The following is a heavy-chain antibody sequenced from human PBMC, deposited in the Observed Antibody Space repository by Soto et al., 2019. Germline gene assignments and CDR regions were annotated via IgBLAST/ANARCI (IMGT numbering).Heavy chain of an antibody. CDR2: MNPGSGKT. J-gene: IGHJ5*02. Sequence: QVRLVQSGAEVKEPGASVRVSCKASGYTFINFDISWVRQAAGQGLEWLGWMNPGSGKTGYASKFQGRVAMTRDASTGTSHLALSSLTSDDTAVYYCARMASAGTLNWFDPWGQGTLVTVSS. D-gene: IGHD6-13*01. CDR1: GYTFINFD. V-gene: IGHV1-8*02. CDR3: ARMASAGTLNWFDP.